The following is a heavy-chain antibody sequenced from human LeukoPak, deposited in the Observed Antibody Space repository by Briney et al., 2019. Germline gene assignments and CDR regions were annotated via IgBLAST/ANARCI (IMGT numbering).Heavy chain of an antibody. CDR3: ARARNSGSYPFDY. V-gene: IGHV3-66*01. D-gene: IGHD1-26*01. CDR1: GFIVSSNY. Sequence: GGSLRLSCAASGFIVSSNYMSWVRQAPGKGLEWVSVIYSGGSTYYADSVKGRFTISRDNSKNTLYLQMNSLRAEDTAVYYCARARNSGSYPFDYWGQGTLVTVSS. CDR2: IYSGGST. J-gene: IGHJ4*02.